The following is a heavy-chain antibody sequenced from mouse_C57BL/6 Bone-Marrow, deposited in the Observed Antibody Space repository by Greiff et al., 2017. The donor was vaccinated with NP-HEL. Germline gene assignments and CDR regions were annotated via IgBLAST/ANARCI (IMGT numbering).Heavy chain of an antibody. J-gene: IGHJ2*01. Sequence: VQLQQPGAELVKPGASVKLSCKASGYTFTSYWMQWVKQRPGQGLEWIGEIDPSDNYTNYNQKFKGKATLTVDTSSSTAYMQLSSLTSEDSAVYYCAREITTVVATGGYWGQGTTLTVSS. V-gene: IGHV1-50*01. CDR1: GYTFTSYW. CDR3: AREITTVVATGGY. D-gene: IGHD1-1*01. CDR2: IDPSDNYT.